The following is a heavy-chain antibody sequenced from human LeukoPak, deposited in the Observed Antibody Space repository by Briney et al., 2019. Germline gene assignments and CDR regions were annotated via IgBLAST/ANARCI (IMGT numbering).Heavy chain of an antibody. CDR3: ASSSGWYRLFDY. CDR1: GGSINSYY. J-gene: IGHJ4*02. CDR2: IQYSGST. Sequence: PSETLSLTCIVSGGSINSYYWTWIRQPPGKGLEWIGYIQYSGSTNYNPSLKSRVTISVDTSKNQFSLKLGSVTAADTAVYYCASSSGWYRLFDYWGQGTLVTVSS. V-gene: IGHV4-59*01. D-gene: IGHD6-19*01.